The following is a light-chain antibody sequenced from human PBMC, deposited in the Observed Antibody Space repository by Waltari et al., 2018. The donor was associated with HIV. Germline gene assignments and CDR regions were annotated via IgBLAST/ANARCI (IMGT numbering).Light chain of an antibody. V-gene: IGLV1-40*01. Sequence: QSVLTQPPSVSGAPGQRVTVSCTGNTSNTGADYDIHWYQQVPGTAPKVVIYDNNNRPSGVPDRFSGSKSGASASLIIAGLQAEDEANYFCQSYDSSLSASVFGGGTKLTVL. CDR2: DNN. CDR1: TSNTGADYD. CDR3: QSYDSSLSASV. J-gene: IGLJ3*02.